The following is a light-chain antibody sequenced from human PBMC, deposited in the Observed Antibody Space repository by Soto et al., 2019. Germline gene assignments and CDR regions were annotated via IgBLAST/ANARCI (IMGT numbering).Light chain of an antibody. J-gene: IGKJ1*01. CDR1: QNVGSTS. V-gene: IGKV3-20*01. CDR2: GTS. Sequence: IVMTQSPATLSVAPGERVTLSCRASQNVGSTSLAWYQQRPGQVPRLLISGTSTRATGIPDRFTGSGSGTDFTLTIIRLQPEDFAVYYCQHYGSSPRTFGQGTRV. CDR3: QHYGSSPRT.